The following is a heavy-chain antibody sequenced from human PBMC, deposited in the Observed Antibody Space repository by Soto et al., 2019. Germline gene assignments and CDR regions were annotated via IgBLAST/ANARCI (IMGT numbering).Heavy chain of an antibody. CDR1: GFPFSDYA. Sequence: QVQLVASGGGVVQPGRSLRLSCAASGFPFSDYAMHWVRQAPGKGLEWVAVISFDGSNTYYADSVKGRFTVSRDNSKHTLSLQMDSLRSDDTALYYCAKALRGGCDYWGQGALVTVSS. V-gene: IGHV3-30*18. CDR2: ISFDGSNT. D-gene: IGHD3-10*01. CDR3: AKALRGGCDY. J-gene: IGHJ4*02.